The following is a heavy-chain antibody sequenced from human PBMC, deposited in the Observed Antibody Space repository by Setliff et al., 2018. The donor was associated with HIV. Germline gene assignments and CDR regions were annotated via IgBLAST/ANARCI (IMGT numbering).Heavy chain of an antibody. Sequence: SETLSLTCTISGGSISTHYWSWIRQPPGKGLEWIGYIFYIGSANYNPSLKSRVTMSIDTSKNQFSLKLNSETAADTAVYYCARDPLYNWNYLHGFDSGGQGTMVTVSS. J-gene: IGHJ3*02. CDR1: GGSISTHY. V-gene: IGHV4-59*11. D-gene: IGHD1-7*01. CDR3: ARDPLYNWNYLHGFDS. CDR2: IFYIGSA.